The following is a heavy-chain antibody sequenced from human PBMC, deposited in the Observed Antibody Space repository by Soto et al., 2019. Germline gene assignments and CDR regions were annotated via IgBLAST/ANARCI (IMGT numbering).Heavy chain of an antibody. D-gene: IGHD1-20*01. CDR3: ARDPPITGSLRGTPLMAV. J-gene: IGHJ6*02. CDR1: GYSFSSYG. V-gene: IGHV1-18*04. CDR2: ISAYNGNT. Sequence: ASVKVSCKASGYSFSSYGISWLRQAPGQGLEWMGWISAYNGNTNYVEKFQGRVAMTTDTSTSTAYMEVRSLRSDDTAVDYCARDPPITGSLRGTPLMAVWGQGTTVTVSS.